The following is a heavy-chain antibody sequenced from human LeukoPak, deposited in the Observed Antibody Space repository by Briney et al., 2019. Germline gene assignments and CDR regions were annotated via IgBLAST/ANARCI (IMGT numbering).Heavy chain of an antibody. J-gene: IGHJ4*02. D-gene: IGHD2-2*01. V-gene: IGHV4-59*01. CDR3: ATGGVRYCSTTSCLGY. Sequence: SETLSLTCTVSGGSISSYYWSWIRQPPGKGQEGIGYIYYSGGTSYNPSLRSRVTISVDTPKNQFSLKLSSVTAADTAVYYCATGGVRYCSTTSCLGYWGQGTLVTVSS. CDR1: GGSISSYY. CDR2: IYYSGGT.